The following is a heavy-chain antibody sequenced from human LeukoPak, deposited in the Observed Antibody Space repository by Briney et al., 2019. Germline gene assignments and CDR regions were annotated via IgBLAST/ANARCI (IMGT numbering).Heavy chain of an antibody. J-gene: IGHJ3*02. CDR2: INSNTGGI. Sequence: ASVKVSCKASGYTFVGYYIHLVRQAPGQGLEWMGWINSNTGGIIYAQRFQGRVTMTRDTSTSTAYMELSRLTSDDTAVYYCARGNNGDYSDAFDIWGQGTLVTVSS. CDR3: ARGNNGDYSDAFDI. V-gene: IGHV1-2*02. D-gene: IGHD4-17*01. CDR1: GYTFVGYY.